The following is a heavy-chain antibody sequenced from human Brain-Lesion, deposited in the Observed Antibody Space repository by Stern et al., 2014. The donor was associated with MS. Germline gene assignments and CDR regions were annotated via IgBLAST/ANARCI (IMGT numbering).Heavy chain of an antibody. V-gene: IGHV4-31*03. CDR2: VSYSGSI. J-gene: IGHJ2*01. CDR3: ARNPALWYFDL. D-gene: IGHD3-3*02. CDR1: GGSVSSGGYF. Sequence: VQLVESGPGLVKPLQTLSLTCTVSGGSVSSGGYFWNWIRQHPGKGLEWIGHVSYSGSIAYNPSLKSRVTISVDTSKNQFSLRLRSVTAADTAVYYCARNPALWYFDLWGRGTLAAVSS.